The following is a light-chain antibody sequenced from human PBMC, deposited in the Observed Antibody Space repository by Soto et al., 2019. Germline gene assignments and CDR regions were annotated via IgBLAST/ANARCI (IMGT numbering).Light chain of an antibody. V-gene: IGLV1-40*01. CDR3: QAYDSSLSGSI. CDR1: SSNIGAGYD. Sequence: QSVLTQPPSVSGAPGQRVTISCAGSSSNIGAGYDVHWYQQLPGTAPKLLLTGNSYRPSGVPDRFSGSKSGASASLAITWLQAEDEADYYCQAYDSSLSGSIFGGGTKLTVL. J-gene: IGLJ2*01. CDR2: GNS.